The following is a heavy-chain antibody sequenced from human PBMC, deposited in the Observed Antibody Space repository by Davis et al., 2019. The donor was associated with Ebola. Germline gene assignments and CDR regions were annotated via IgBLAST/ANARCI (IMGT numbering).Heavy chain of an antibody. J-gene: IGHJ3*02. Sequence: GESLKISCKGSGYSSTSYWIGWVRQMPGKGLEWMGIIYPGDSDTRYSPSFQGQVTISADKSISTAYLQWSRLKASDIAMYYCARQAHDDFWSGYYTDMDAFDIWGQGTMVTVSS. D-gene: IGHD3-3*01. V-gene: IGHV5-51*01. CDR3: ARQAHDDFWSGYYTDMDAFDI. CDR2: IYPGDSDT. CDR1: GYSSTSYW.